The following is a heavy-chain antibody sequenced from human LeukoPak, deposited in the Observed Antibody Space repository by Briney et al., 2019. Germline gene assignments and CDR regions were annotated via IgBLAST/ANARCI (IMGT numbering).Heavy chain of an antibody. CDR2: INPNSGGT. V-gene: IGHV1-2*02. CDR3: ASQTRGPDAFDI. CDR1: GGTFSSYA. J-gene: IGHJ3*02. Sequence: ASVKVSCKASGGTFSSYAISWVRQAPGQGLEWMGWINPNSGGTNYAQKFQGRVTMTRDTSISTAYMELSRLRSDDTAVYYCASQTRGPDAFDIWGQGTMVTVSS.